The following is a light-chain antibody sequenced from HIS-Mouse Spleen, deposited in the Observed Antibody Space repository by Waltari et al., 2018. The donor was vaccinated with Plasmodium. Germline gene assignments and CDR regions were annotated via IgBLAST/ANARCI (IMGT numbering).Light chain of an antibody. CDR2: EDS. J-gene: IGLJ3*02. Sequence: SYELTQPPSESVSPEQTDSTTCPGDALPTNYPYWYQQKSGQAPVLVIYEDSKRTSGIPERFSGSSSGTMATLTISGAQVEDEADYYCYSTDSSGNHRVFGGGTKLTVL. CDR3: YSTDSSGNHRV. V-gene: IGLV3-10*01. CDR1: ALPTNY.